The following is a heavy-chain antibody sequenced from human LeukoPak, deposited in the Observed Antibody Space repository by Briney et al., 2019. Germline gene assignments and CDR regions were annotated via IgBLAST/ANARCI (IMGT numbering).Heavy chain of an antibody. V-gene: IGHV4-39*01. CDR3: ARTFIVVVVADAFDI. D-gene: IGHD2-15*01. J-gene: IGHJ3*02. CDR1: GGSISSSSYY. CDR2: IYYSGST. Sequence: SETLSLTCTVSGGSISSSSYYWGWIRQPPGKGLEWIGSIYYSGSTYYNPSLKSRVTISVDTSKNQFSLKLSSVTAADTAVYYCARTFIVVVVADAFDIWGQGIMVTVSS.